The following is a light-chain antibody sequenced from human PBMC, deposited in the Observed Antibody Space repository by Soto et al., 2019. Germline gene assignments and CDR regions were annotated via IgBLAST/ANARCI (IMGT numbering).Light chain of an antibody. CDR2: GAS. CDR3: QQYCSSPPGYT. CDR1: QSVSSSY. Sequence: EIVLTQSPGTLSLSPGERATLSCRASQSVSSSYLAWYQQKPGQAPRLLIYGASSRATGIPDRFSGSGSGTYFYRTISRLEPEYVAVYDCQQYCSSPPGYTFGQVTKLEIK. V-gene: IGKV3-20*01. J-gene: IGKJ2*01.